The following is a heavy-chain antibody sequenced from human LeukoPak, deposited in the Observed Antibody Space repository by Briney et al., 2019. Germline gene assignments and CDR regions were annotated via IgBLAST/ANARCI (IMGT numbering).Heavy chain of an antibody. Sequence: QPGGSLRLSCAASGFTFSNYWMSWVRQAPGKGLEWVANIKHDGSDKYYVDSVKGRFTISRDNAKNSLYLQMNSLRAEDTAVYYCASDSSVLIKGAYWGQGTLVTVSS. J-gene: IGHJ4*02. CDR3: ASDSSVLIKGAY. CDR1: GFTFSNYW. CDR2: IKHDGSDK. D-gene: IGHD3-22*01. V-gene: IGHV3-7*04.